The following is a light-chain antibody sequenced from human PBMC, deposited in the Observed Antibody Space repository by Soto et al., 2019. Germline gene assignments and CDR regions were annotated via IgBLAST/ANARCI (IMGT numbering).Light chain of an antibody. CDR3: QQLRNWPSGFT. J-gene: IGKJ4*01. Sequence: DIEMTQSRSTLSASPGERATLSCRASESVSSKLGWYQQKRGQAPRLLIYDASKRATGIPARFRVSGSGTDFTLTISSLELQDLAVYYCQQLRNWPSGFTFGGGTKVDIK. V-gene: IGKV3-11*01. CDR1: ESVSSK. CDR2: DAS.